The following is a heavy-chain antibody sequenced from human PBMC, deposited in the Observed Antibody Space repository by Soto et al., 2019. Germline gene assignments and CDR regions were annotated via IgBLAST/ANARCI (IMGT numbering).Heavy chain of an antibody. Sequence: QVQLVESGGGVVQPGRSLRLSCAASGFTFSSYGMHWVRQAPGKGLEWVAVIWYDGSNKYYADSVKGRFTISRDNSKNTLYLQMNSLRAEDTAVYYCARDKEGYSSGWAPYWGQGTLVTVSS. V-gene: IGHV3-33*01. CDR2: IWYDGSNK. D-gene: IGHD6-19*01. CDR1: GFTFSSYG. J-gene: IGHJ4*02. CDR3: ARDKEGYSSGWAPY.